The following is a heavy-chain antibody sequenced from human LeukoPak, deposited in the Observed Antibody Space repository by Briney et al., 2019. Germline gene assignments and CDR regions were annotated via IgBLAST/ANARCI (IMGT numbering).Heavy chain of an antibody. CDR2: IWYDGSNE. J-gene: IGHJ5*02. Sequence: GRSLRLSCAASGSGFRSDDMHWVRQAPGKGLEWVAVIWYDGSNEDYADSVKGRFTISRDNFKNTLYLQMNSLSAGDTAVYYCARDFSVGGIVAPTLHLWGQGPLVTVSS. V-gene: IGHV3-33*01. CDR1: GSGFRSDD. CDR3: ARDFSVGGIVAPTLHL. D-gene: IGHD3-16*01.